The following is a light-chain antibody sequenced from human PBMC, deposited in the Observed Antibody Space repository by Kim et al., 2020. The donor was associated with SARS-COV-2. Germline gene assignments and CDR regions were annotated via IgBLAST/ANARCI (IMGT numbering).Light chain of an antibody. J-gene: IGKJ4*01. CDR3: QQYNRSPSLT. V-gene: IGKV3-15*01. CDR2: GAS. CDR1: QSVSSS. Sequence: EIVMTQSPATLSVSPGERATLSCRASQSVSSSLAWYQQKPGQDPRLLIYGASTRATGIPARFSGSGSGTEFTLTISRLQSEDFAIYYCQQYNRSPSLTFGGGTKLEI.